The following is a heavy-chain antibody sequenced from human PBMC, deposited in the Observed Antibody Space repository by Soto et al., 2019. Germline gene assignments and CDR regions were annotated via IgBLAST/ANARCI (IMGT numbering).Heavy chain of an antibody. CDR2: ISYDGSNK. D-gene: IGHD3-22*01. CDR1: GFTFSSYG. Sequence: PGGSLRLSCAASGFTFSSYGMHWVRQAPGKGLEWVAVISYDGSNKYYADSVKGRFTISRDNSKNTLYLQMNSLRAEDTAVYYCAKDGYYYDSSGYQHPYYYGMDVWGQGTTVTVS. J-gene: IGHJ6*02. CDR3: AKDGYYYDSSGYQHPYYYGMDV. V-gene: IGHV3-30*18.